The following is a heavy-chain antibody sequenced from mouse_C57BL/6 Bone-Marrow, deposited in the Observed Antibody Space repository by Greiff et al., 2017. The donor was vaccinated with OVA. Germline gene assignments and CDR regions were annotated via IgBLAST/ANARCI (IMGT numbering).Heavy chain of an antibody. CDR2: IHPNSGST. D-gene: IGHD2-1*01. Sequence: QLQQPGAELVKPGASVKLSCKAPGYPFTSHWLHWVSPRPGQGLEWIGMIHPNSGSTNYTEKFKSKATLTVDKSSSTDYMQLSSLTSEDSAVYYCARDIYYGNSHWYFDVWGTGTTVTVSS. CDR1: GYPFTSHW. J-gene: IGHJ1*03. V-gene: IGHV1-64*01. CDR3: ARDIYYGNSHWYFDV.